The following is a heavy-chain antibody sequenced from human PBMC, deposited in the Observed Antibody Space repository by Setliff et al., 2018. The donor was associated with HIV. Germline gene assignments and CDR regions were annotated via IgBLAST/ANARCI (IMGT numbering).Heavy chain of an antibody. CDR3: ARAVGATTGEYYFGY. CDR1: GYTFTSQY. Sequence: EASVKVSCKASGYTFTSQYMHWVRQAPGQGFEWIGIINPSGGSTCYAQQFQGRVTMTRDTSTSTVYMDLSSLRSEDTAVYYCARAVGATTGEYYFGYWGQGTLVTVSS. J-gene: IGHJ4*02. V-gene: IGHV1-46*01. CDR2: INPSGGST. D-gene: IGHD1-26*01.